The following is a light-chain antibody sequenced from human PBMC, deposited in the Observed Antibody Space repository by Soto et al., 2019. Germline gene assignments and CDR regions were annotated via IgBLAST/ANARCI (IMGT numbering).Light chain of an antibody. CDR1: QSVSSY. Sequence: EIVLTQSPATLSLSPGERATLSCRASQSVSSYLAWYQQKPGQAPRLLIYDASNRATGIPARFSGSGSGTDFTLTISSLEPEDFAVYDCQQRSNWPPPITFGQGTRLAIK. J-gene: IGKJ5*01. CDR2: DAS. CDR3: QQRSNWPPPIT. V-gene: IGKV3-11*01.